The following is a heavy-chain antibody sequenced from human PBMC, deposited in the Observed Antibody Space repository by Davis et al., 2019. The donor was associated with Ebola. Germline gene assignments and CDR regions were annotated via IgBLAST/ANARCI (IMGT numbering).Heavy chain of an antibody. CDR3: AKGDEVEGPEMDY. J-gene: IGHJ4*02. D-gene: IGHD1-14*01. V-gene: IGHV3-30*02. CDR1: GFTFSDYG. Sequence: GESLKISCAASGFTFSDYGMHWVRQAPGKGLEWVAFIKYDGSKTYYGDSVEGRCTISRDNFKNTLFLQMNTLRREDTAVYYCAKGDEVEGPEMDYWGQGTLVTVSS. CDR2: IKYDGSKT.